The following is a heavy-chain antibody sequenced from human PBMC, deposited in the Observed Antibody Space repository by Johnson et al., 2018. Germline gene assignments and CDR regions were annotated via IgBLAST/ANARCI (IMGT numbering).Heavy chain of an antibody. J-gene: IGHJ4*02. V-gene: IGHV3-23*04. CDR2: VSGSGTRT. CDR3: ANWTGARNGPLEF. Sequence: VQLVQSGGGSVQPGGSLRLSCATSGFIFSNYAMSWVRQAPGEGLEWVSYVSGSGTRTDYAGSVRGRFTGSRDHSKSTLYLQMNNLRADGTAVYYCANWTGARNGPLEFWGQGTLVTVSS. D-gene: IGHD3/OR15-3a*01. CDR1: GFIFSNYA.